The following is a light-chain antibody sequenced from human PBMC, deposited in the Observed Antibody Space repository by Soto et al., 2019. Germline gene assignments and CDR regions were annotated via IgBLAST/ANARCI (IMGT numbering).Light chain of an antibody. J-gene: IGKJ5*01. CDR1: QSISSY. V-gene: IGKV1-39*01. Sequence: DIQMTQSPSSLSTSVGDRVTITCRASQSISSYLNWYQQKPGKAPKLLIYAASSLQSGVPSRFSGSGSGTDFTLTISSMQPEDFATYSCQQSYSTPPLTFGQGTRLEIK. CDR2: AAS. CDR3: QQSYSTPPLT.